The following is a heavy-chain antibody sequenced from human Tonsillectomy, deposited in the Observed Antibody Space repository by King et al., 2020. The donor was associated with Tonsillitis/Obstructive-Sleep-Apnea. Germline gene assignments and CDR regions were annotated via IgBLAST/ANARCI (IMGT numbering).Heavy chain of an antibody. D-gene: IGHD3-22*01. V-gene: IGHV1-18*01. J-gene: IGHJ4*02. CDR2: ISPYNGDI. CDR1: GYTFSSYG. Sequence: VQLVQSGAEVKKPGASVKVSCKASGYTFSSYGISWVRQAPGQGLEWMGWISPYNGDINYAQTLQGRVTMTTGTSTSTAYMELRSLRSDDTAVYYCARDSMSHYYDSSAYYTFAYWGQGTLVTVSS. CDR3: ARDSMSHYYDSSAYYTFAY.